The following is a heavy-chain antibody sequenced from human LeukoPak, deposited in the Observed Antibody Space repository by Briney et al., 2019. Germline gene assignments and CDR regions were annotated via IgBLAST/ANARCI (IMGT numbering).Heavy chain of an antibody. CDR1: GFTFSIYG. V-gene: IGHV3-30*02. D-gene: IGHD2/OR15-2a*01. CDR3: ARGQFLIDY. J-gene: IGHJ4*02. Sequence: GGSLRLSCAASGFTFSIYGMHWVRQAPGKGLEWVAFMNFDGSNQYYADSVKGRFTISRDNSKNTLYLQMKSLRAEDTAVYYCARGQFLIDYWGQGTLVTVSS. CDR2: MNFDGSNQ.